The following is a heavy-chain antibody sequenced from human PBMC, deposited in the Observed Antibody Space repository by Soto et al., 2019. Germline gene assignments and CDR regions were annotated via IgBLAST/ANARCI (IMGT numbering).Heavy chain of an antibody. CDR1: GFTFSSYG. Sequence: QVQLVESGGGGVQPGRSLRLSCAASGFTFSSYGMHWVRQAPGKGLEWVAVIWYDGSNKYYADSVKGRFTISRDNSKNTLYLQMNSLRAEDTAVYYGARRPHRAYDSSCYPNYYYGMDVWGQGTTVTVSS. CDR2: IWYDGSNK. D-gene: IGHD3-22*01. J-gene: IGHJ6*02. CDR3: ARRPHRAYDSSCYPNYYYGMDV. V-gene: IGHV3-33*01.